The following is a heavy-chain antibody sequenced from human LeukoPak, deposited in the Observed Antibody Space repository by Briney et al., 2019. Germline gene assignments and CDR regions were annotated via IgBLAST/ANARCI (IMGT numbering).Heavy chain of an antibody. V-gene: IGHV3-30*02. CDR1: GFTFSGSG. CDR3: ARDYDFWSGYYSPTRGYFGY. J-gene: IGHJ4*02. Sequence: QAGGSLRLSCAASGFTFSGSGMHWVRQAPGKGLEWVTFIRYEGSNKYYTDSVKGRFTISRDNSKNTLYLQMDSLRAEDTAVYYCARDYDFWSGYYSPTRGYFGYWGQGTLVTVSS. CDR2: IRYEGSNK. D-gene: IGHD3-3*01.